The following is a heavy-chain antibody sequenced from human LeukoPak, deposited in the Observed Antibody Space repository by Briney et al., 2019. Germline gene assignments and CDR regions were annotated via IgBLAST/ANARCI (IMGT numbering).Heavy chain of an antibody. D-gene: IGHD3-22*01. J-gene: IGHJ4*02. V-gene: IGHV1-8*01. Sequence: ASVTVSCKASGYTFTSYDINWVRHATRQGLEWMGWMNPNSGNTGYAQKFQGRVTMTRNTSISTAYMELSSLSSEDTAVYYCARAPAYYYDSSGYYTYWGQGTLVTVSS. CDR3: ARAPAYYYDSSGYYTY. CDR2: MNPNSGNT. CDR1: GYTFTSYD.